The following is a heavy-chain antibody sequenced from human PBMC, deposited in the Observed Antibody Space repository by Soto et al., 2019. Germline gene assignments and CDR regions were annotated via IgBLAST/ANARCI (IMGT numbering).Heavy chain of an antibody. CDR1: GYSFTSYW. D-gene: IGHD3-22*01. J-gene: IGHJ4*02. V-gene: IGHV5-10-1*01. CDR3: ASPGVHYYDSSGYYY. Sequence: GESLKISCKGSGYSFTSYWISWVRQMPGKGLEWMGRIDPSDSYTNYSPSFQGHVTISADKSISTAYLQWSSLKASDTAMYYCASPGVHYYDSSGYYYWGQGTLVTVSS. CDR2: IDPSDSYT.